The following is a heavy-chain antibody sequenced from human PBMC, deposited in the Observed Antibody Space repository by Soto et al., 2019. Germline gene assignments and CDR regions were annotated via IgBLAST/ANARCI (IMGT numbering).Heavy chain of an antibody. CDR3: ARVADDSSGYPTAEYFQH. Sequence: GASVKVSCKASGYTFTSYYMDWVRQAPGQGLEWMGIINPSGGSTSYAQKFQGRVTMTRDTSTSTVYMELSSLRSEDTAVYYCARVADDSSGYPTAEYFQHWGQGTLVTVSS. CDR1: GYTFTSYY. CDR2: INPSGGST. J-gene: IGHJ1*01. V-gene: IGHV1-46*01. D-gene: IGHD3-22*01.